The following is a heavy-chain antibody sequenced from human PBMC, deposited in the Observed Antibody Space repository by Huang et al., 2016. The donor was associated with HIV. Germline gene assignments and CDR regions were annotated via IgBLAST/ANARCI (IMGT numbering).Heavy chain of an antibody. CDR2: IYYSGSP. Sequence: QLQLQESGPGLVKPSDTLSLNCTISGGSIKSRNYYWGWVRQAPGKGLEWIGDIYYSGSPYDNPSLRSRVSLSVDTSKNQVTLKVNAVIAADTAVYYCARRQGSGYYFYFDYWGRGIPVTVSA. CDR1: GGSIKSRNYY. D-gene: IGHD3-22*01. V-gene: IGHV4-39*01. J-gene: IGHJ4*02. CDR3: ARRQGSGYYFYFDY.